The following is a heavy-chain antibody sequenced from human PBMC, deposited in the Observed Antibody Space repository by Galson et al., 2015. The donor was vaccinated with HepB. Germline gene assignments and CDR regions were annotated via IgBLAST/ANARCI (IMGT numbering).Heavy chain of an antibody. Sequence: SLRLSCAASGFTFSSYGMHWVRQAPGKGLEWVAVISYDGSNKYYADSVKGRFTISRDNSKNTLYLQMNSLRAEDTAVYYCAKSDGYCSSTSCDRGDYWGQGTLVTVSS. CDR2: ISYDGSNK. D-gene: IGHD2-2*01. J-gene: IGHJ4*02. V-gene: IGHV3-30*18. CDR1: GFTFSSYG. CDR3: AKSDGYCSSTSCDRGDY.